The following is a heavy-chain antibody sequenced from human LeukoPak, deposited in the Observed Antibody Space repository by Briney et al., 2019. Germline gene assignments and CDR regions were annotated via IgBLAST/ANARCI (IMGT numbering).Heavy chain of an antibody. Sequence: GGSLRLSCAASGFTFSSYGMHWVRQAPGKGLEWVAVIWYDGSDKYYADSVKGRFTISRDNSKNTLYLQMNGLRAEDTAVYYCAKDKDYGYYMDVWGKGTTVTVSS. J-gene: IGHJ6*03. CDR3: AKDKDYGYYMDV. D-gene: IGHD3-16*01. CDR2: IWYDGSDK. V-gene: IGHV3-33*06. CDR1: GFTFSSYG.